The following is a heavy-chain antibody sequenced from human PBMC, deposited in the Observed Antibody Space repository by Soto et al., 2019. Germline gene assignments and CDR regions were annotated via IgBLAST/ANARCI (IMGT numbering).Heavy chain of an antibody. J-gene: IGHJ5*02. CDR2: INGYNGKA. D-gene: IGHD4-4*01. V-gene: IGHV1-18*01. Sequence: QVQLVQSVTELRKPGASVKLSCKASGYIFTKYYIAWVRQAPGHGLEWMGMINGYNGKANYGQDFRGRVIMTTDTSTNTAYMDLRSLTSDDTGVYYCVRGRKTTATVGGDFDPWGQGTLVSVSS. CDR3: VRGRKTTATVGGDFDP. CDR1: GYIFTKYY.